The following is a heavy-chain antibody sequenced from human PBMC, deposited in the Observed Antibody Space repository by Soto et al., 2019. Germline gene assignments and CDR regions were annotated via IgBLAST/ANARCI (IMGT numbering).Heavy chain of an antibody. D-gene: IGHD1-1*01. CDR3: SGGPVRDY. Sequence: QVQLVQSGAEVKKPGASVKVSCKASGYTFTSYDINWVRQATGQGLKWMGWMNPNSGNTGYAQNFQGRVNMTRNTSIRTSYMELSSLRSGATAVYYCSGGPVRDYWGQGTLVNVSS. CDR2: MNPNSGNT. J-gene: IGHJ4*02. CDR1: GYTFTSYD. V-gene: IGHV1-8*01.